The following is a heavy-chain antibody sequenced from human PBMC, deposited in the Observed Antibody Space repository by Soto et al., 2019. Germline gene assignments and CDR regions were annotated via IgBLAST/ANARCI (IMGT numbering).Heavy chain of an antibody. Sequence: EVQLVESGGGLVKPGGSLRLSCAASGFTFSSYSMNWVRQAPGKGLEWVSSISSSSSYIYYADSVKGRFTISRDNAKNSLYLQMNSRRAEDTAVYYCAGDSGRSWPLFDPWGQGTLVTVSS. V-gene: IGHV3-21*01. J-gene: IGHJ5*02. CDR3: AGDSGRSWPLFDP. CDR2: ISSSSSYI. CDR1: GFTFSSYS. D-gene: IGHD6-13*01.